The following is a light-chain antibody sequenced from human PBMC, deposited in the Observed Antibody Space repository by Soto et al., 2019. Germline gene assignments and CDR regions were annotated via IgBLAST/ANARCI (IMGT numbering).Light chain of an antibody. Sequence: DIQMTQSPSTLSGSVGDRVTITCRASQTISSWLAWYQQKPGKAPKLLIYKASTLKSGVPSRFSGSGSGTEFTLTISSLQPEDFATDYCQQSHSPPLTFGPGTKVDIK. J-gene: IGKJ1*01. CDR3: QQSHSPPLT. CDR2: KAS. V-gene: IGKV1-5*03. CDR1: QTISSW.